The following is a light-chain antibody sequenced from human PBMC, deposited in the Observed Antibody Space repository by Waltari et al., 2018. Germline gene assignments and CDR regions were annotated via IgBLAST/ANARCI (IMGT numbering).Light chain of an antibody. CDR1: RANIGAGYA. CDR2: TNY. Sequence: QTVLTHPPSVSGAPGQSVPISCTGTRANIGAGYAVPWYRQLPGTAPKLLIYTNYNRPSGVPDRFSGSKSDTSAYLVIAGLQAEDEADYYCQSFDSSLSDVFGTGTKVTVL. V-gene: IGLV1-40*01. J-gene: IGLJ1*01. CDR3: QSFDSSLSDV.